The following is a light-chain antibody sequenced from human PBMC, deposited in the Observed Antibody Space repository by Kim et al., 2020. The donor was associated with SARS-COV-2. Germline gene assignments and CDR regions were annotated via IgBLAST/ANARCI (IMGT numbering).Light chain of an antibody. Sequence: EIVLTQSPDTLSLSPGEAATLPCRASQTVAGSYLAWYQQKPGQAPRLLIFGASSRATGIPDRFSGSGSGTKFTLTVTRLEPEDLAVYYCQQYASSPPTFGQGSKLEI. CDR2: GAS. V-gene: IGKV3-20*01. CDR1: QTVAGSY. CDR3: QQYASSPPT. J-gene: IGKJ2*01.